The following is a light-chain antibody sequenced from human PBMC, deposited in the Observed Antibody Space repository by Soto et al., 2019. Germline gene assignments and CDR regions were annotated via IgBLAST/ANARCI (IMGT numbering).Light chain of an antibody. CDR2: KVS. V-gene: IGKV2-24*01. Sequence: EIVLTQTPLLSPVTLGQPASISCRSSRRLVASDGNAYWTWLHQRPGQPPRPLIYKVSQRLSGGPYRFSGSWAGTDFTLHISRVEAEDGGTYFCMQATPLRTFGQGTRLEIK. CDR1: RRLVASDGNAY. J-gene: IGKJ5*01. CDR3: MQATPLRT.